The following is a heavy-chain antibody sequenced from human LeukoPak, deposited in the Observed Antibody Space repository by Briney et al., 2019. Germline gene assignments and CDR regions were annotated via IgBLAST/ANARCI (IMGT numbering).Heavy chain of an antibody. CDR2: IYHSGST. CDR3: ARQQGGTFDI. J-gene: IGHJ3*02. Sequence: PSETLSLTCTVSRYSIGSGYFWGWIRQPPGKGLEWIGSIYHSGSTNYNPSLRSRVTISVDTSKNQFSLRLSSVTAADTAVYYCARQQGGTFDIWGQGTMVTVSS. V-gene: IGHV4-38-2*02. D-gene: IGHD3-16*01. CDR1: RYSIGSGYF.